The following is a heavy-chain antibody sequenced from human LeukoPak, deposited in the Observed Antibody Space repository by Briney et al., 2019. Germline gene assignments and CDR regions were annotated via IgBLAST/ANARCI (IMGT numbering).Heavy chain of an antibody. D-gene: IGHD3-3*01. J-gene: IGHJ4*02. CDR1: GGSISSSSYY. Sequence: SETLSLTCTVSGGSISSSSYYWGWIRQPPGKGLEWIGSIYYSGSTYYNPSLKSRVTISVDTSKNQFSLKLSSVTAADTAVYYCARYGTYYDFWSGYYRLGWVDYWGQGTLVTVSS. CDR2: IYYSGST. CDR3: ARYGTYYDFWSGYYRLGWVDY. V-gene: IGHV4-39*07.